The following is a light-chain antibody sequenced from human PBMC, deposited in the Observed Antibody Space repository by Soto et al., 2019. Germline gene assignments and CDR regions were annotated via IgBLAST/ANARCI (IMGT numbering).Light chain of an antibody. Sequence: EIVLTQSPATLSLSPGERATLSCRASQSVSSYLAWYQQKPGQAPRLLIYDASNRATGIPARFSGSGSRTDFTLTISSLEPEEFAVYYCQQRSNWPITFGQGTGLEIK. CDR2: DAS. V-gene: IGKV3-11*01. J-gene: IGKJ5*01. CDR1: QSVSSY. CDR3: QQRSNWPIT.